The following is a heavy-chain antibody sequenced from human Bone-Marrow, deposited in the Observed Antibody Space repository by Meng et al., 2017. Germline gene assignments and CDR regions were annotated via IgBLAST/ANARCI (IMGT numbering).Heavy chain of an antibody. CDR2: IIPIFGTA. D-gene: IGHD2-2*01. CDR1: GGTFSSYA. CDR3: ARVGILDGSSNSCYVFDD. Sequence: SVKVSCKASGGTFSSYAISWVRQAPGQGLEWMGGIIPIFGTANYAQKFQGRVTITADKSTSTAYMELSSLRSEDTAVYYCARVGILDGSSNSCYVFDDWGQGTLVTVSS. V-gene: IGHV1-69*06. J-gene: IGHJ4*02.